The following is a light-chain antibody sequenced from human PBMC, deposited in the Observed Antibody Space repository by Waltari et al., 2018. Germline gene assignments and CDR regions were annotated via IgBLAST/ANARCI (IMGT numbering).Light chain of an antibody. V-gene: IGKV1-39*01. CDR1: QSISSY. CDR2: AAS. CDR3: QQSYSTPYT. Sequence: DIQMTQSPSSLSTSVGDRVTITCRASQSISSYLNWYQQKPGKAPKLLIYAASSLQSGVPSRVSGSGSGTDCTLTISSLQPDDSATDYCQQSYSTPYTFGQGTRLEIK. J-gene: IGKJ2*01.